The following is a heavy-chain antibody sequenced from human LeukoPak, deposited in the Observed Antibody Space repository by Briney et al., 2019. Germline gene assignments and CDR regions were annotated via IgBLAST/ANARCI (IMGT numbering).Heavy chain of an antibody. J-gene: IGHJ4*02. CDR2: IYYSGST. CDR1: GGSISSNY. CDR3: ASSGGYSYGGYFDY. D-gene: IGHD5-18*01. Sequence: SETLSLTCSVSGGSISSNYWSWIRQPPGKGLEWIGYIYYSGSTNYNPSLKSRVTISVDTSKNQFSLKLSSVTAADTAVYYCASSGGYSYGGYFDYWGQGTLVTVSS. V-gene: IGHV4-59*01.